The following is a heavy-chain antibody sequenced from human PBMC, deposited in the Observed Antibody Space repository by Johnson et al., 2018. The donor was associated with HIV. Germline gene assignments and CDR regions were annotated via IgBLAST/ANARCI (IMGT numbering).Heavy chain of an antibody. D-gene: IGHD1-14*01. CDR2: LYSAGSA. V-gene: IGHV3-NL1*01. Sequence: AAGGVTISSFGMHWVRQAPGKGLEWVSILYSAGSAYYADSVKGRFTISRDNSKNTLYLQMNSLRPEDTAVYYCARDGMAATKANIWGQGTMVTVSS. J-gene: IGHJ3*02. CDR3: ARDGMAATKANI. CDR1: GVTISSFG.